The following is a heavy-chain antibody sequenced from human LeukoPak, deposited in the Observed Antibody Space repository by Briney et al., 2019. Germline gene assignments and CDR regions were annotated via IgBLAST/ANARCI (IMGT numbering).Heavy chain of an antibody. CDR3: ARSLIGKVVVAATHWFDP. CDR2: INPNSGGT. V-gene: IGHV1-2*06. Sequence: ASVEVSCKASGYTFTGYYMHWVRQAPGQGLEWMGRINPNSGGTNYAQKFQGRVTMTRDTSISTAYMELSRLRSDDTAVYYCARSLIGKVVVAATHWFDPWGQGTLVTVSS. CDR1: GYTFTGYY. J-gene: IGHJ5*02. D-gene: IGHD2-15*01.